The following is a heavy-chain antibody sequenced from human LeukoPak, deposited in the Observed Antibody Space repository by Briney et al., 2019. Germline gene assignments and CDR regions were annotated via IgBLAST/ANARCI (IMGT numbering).Heavy chain of an antibody. J-gene: IGHJ1*01. V-gene: IGHV1-2*02. D-gene: IGHD6-19*01. CDR2: INPNSGGT. Sequence: ASVKVSCKASGYTFTGYHIHWVRQAPGQGLEWMGWINPNSGGTNYAQKFQGRVTMTRDTSISTAYMELSRLRSDDTAVYYCQTGIAVAGTYFQHWGQGTLVTVSS. CDR3: QTGIAVAGTYFQH. CDR1: GYTFTGYH.